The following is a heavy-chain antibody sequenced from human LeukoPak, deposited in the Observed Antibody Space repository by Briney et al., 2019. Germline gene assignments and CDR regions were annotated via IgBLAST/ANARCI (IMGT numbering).Heavy chain of an antibody. CDR3: ARENSSSWYNWFDP. CDR1: GGSISSGGYY. CDR2: IYYSGST. J-gene: IGHJ5*02. V-gene: IGHV4-31*03. Sequence: KSSETLSLTCTVSGGSISSGGYYWSWIRQHPGKGLEWIGYIYYSGSTYYNPSLKSRVTISVDTSKNQFSLKLSSVTAADTAVYYCARENSSSWYNWFDPWGQGTLVTVSS. D-gene: IGHD6-13*01.